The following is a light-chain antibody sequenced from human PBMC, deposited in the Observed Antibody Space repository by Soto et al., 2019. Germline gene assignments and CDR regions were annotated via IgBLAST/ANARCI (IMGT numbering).Light chain of an antibody. Sequence: QSALTQPASVSGSPGQSITISCTGTSSDVGGYNYVSWYQQHPGKAPKLMIYDVSNRPSGFSNRFSGSKSGNTASLTISGLQAEDEADYYCRSYTSSSSYVVFGGGTKLTVL. V-gene: IGLV2-14*01. CDR1: SSDVGGYNY. CDR2: DVS. J-gene: IGLJ2*01. CDR3: RSYTSSSSYVV.